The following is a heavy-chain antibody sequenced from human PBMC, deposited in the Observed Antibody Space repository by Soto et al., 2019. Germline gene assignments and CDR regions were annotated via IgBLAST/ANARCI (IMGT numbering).Heavy chain of an antibody. Sequence: EVQLVESGGGLVKPGGSLRLSCAASGFTFSSYSMNWVRQAPGKGLEWVSSISSGSDYIFYADSVKGRFTISRDNAKNSLFLQKNSLTAEDTAVYYGARSPVGDAFNVWGQGTVVTVSS. CDR1: GFTFSSYS. CDR2: ISSGSDYI. CDR3: ARSPVGDAFNV. V-gene: IGHV3-21*01. J-gene: IGHJ3*01.